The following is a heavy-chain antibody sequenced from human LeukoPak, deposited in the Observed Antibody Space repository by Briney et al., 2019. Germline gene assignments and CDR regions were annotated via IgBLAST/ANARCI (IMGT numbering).Heavy chain of an antibody. D-gene: IGHD6-13*01. CDR3: ARDGNSWT. V-gene: IGHV3-74*01. CDR1: GFTFSSYW. CDR2: INFDGSTT. J-gene: IGHJ4*02. Sequence: PGGSLRLSCAASGFTFSSYWMHWVRHAPGKGLVWVSRINFDGSTTSYADSVKGRFTISRDNAKNTLYLQMNSLRVDDTAVYYCARDGNSWTWGQGNLVTVSS.